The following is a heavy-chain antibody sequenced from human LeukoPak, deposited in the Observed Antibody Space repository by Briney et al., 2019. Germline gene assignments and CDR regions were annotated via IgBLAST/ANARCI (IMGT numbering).Heavy chain of an antibody. CDR3: AYRDYDSSGYWVDY. CDR1: GGSFSGYY. D-gene: IGHD3-22*01. Sequence: PSETLSLTCAVYGGSFSGYYWSWIRQPPGKGLEWIGEVNHSGGTNYNPSLKSRVTISVDTSKNQFSLKLSSVTAADTAVYYCAYRDYDSSGYWVDYWGQGTLVTVSS. CDR2: VNHSGGT. J-gene: IGHJ4*02. V-gene: IGHV4-34*01.